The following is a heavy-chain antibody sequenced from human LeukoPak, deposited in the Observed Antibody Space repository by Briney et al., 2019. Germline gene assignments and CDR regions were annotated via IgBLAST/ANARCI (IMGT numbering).Heavy chain of an antibody. CDR3: AGVHGSGHYYYMDV. D-gene: IGHD3-10*01. CDR1: GYTFTGYY. Sequence: ASVKVSCKASGYTFTGYYMHWVRQAPGQGLEWMGWINPNSGGTNYAQKFQGRVTMTRDTSISTAYMELSRLRSDDTAVYYCAGVHGSGHYYYMDVWGKGTTVTVSS. J-gene: IGHJ6*03. CDR2: INPNSGGT. V-gene: IGHV1-2*02.